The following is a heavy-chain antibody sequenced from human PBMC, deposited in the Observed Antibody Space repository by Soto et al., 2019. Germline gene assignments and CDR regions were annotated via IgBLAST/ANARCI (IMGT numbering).Heavy chain of an antibody. CDR1: GYTFTSYD. CDR3: ARAVAVARREYYYYYMDV. J-gene: IGHJ6*03. V-gene: IGHV1-8*01. D-gene: IGHD6-19*01. Sequence: ASVKVSCKASGYTFTSYDINWVRQATGQGLEWMGWMNPNSGNTGYAQKFQGRVTMTRNTSISTAYMELSSLRSEDTAVYYCARAVAVARREYYYYYMDVWGKGTTVTVSS. CDR2: MNPNSGNT.